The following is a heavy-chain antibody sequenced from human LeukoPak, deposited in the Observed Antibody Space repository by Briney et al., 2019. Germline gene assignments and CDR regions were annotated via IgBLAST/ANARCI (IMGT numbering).Heavy chain of an antibody. V-gene: IGHV3-53*01. D-gene: IGHD4-17*01. CDR2: IYSGGST. Sequence: GGSLRLSCAASGFTVSSNYMNWIRQAPGKGLEWVSVIYSGGSTYYADSVKGRFTISRDNSKNTLFLQMNSLRAEDTAVYYCAREAVTRNYFDYWGQGTLVTVSS. J-gene: IGHJ4*02. CDR1: GFTVSSNY. CDR3: AREAVTRNYFDY.